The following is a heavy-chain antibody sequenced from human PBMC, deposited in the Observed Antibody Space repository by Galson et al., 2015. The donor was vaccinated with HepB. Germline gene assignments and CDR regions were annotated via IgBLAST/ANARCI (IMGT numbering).Heavy chain of an antibody. J-gene: IGHJ4*02. CDR2: TRNKANSYTT. V-gene: IGHV3-72*01. D-gene: IGHD6-25*01. CDR1: GFTFSDHY. Sequence: SLRLSCAASGFTFSDHYMDWVRQAPGKGLEWVGRTRNKANSYTTEYAASVKNRFTISRDDSKNSLYLQMNSLKTEDTAVYYCARVRSTAWSGSYFDFWGQGSLVTVSS. CDR3: ARVRSTAWSGSYFDF.